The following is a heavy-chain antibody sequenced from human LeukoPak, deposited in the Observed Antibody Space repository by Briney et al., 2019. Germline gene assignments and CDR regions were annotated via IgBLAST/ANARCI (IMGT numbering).Heavy chain of an antibody. J-gene: IGHJ4*02. CDR1: GFTFSSYG. CDR3: AKPFHYGSGSYSVFDY. D-gene: IGHD3-10*01. Sequence: SGGSLRLSCAASGFTFSSYGMSWVRQAPGKGLEWVSAISGSGGSTYYADSVKGRFTISRDNSKNTLYLQMNSLRAEDTAVYYCAKPFHYGSGSYSVFDYWGQGTLVTVSS. V-gene: IGHV3-23*01. CDR2: ISGSGGST.